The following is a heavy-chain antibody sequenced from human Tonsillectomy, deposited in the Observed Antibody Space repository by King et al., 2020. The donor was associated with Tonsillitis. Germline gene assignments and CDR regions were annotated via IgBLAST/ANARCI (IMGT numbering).Heavy chain of an antibody. CDR1: GGSFSGYN. CDR3: ARESPWITMIVAGYVT. J-gene: IGHJ5*02. CDR2: INHSGSS. V-gene: IGHV4-34*01. D-gene: IGHD3-22*01. Sequence: VQLQQWGAGLLKPSETLSLTCAVYGGSFSGYNWNWIRQPPGKGLEWIGDINHSGSSNYNPSLKSRVTISVDTSKNQFSLKLSSVTAADTAVYHCARESPWITMIVAGYVTWGQGSLVTVSS.